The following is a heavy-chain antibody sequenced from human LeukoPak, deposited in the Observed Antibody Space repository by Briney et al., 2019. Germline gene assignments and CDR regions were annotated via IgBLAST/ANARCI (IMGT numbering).Heavy chain of an antibody. V-gene: IGHV1-46*01. CDR1: GYTFTSHY. CDR3: AAPGASGFVGNFWSGPLDF. Sequence: GASVKVSCRASGYTFTSHYMHWVRQAPGQGLEWMGIINPSAGSTSYPQKFQGRVTMTRDTSTSTVYMELSSLRSEHTAVYYCAAPGASGFVGNFWSGPLDFWGQGTLVTVSS. J-gene: IGHJ4*02. CDR2: INPSAGST. D-gene: IGHD3-3*01.